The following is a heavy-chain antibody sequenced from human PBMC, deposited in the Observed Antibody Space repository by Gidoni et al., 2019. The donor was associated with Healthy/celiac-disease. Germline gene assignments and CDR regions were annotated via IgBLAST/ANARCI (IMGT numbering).Heavy chain of an antibody. Sequence: EVQLVESGGGLVKPGGSLRLSCAASGFTFSSYSMNWVRQAPGKGLEWVSSISSRSSYIYYADSVKGRFTISRDNAKNSLYLQMNSLRAEDTAVYYCARDPDTAMVGGDAFDIWGQGTMVTVSS. V-gene: IGHV3-21*01. D-gene: IGHD5-18*01. CDR1: GFTFSSYS. CDR3: ARDPDTAMVGGDAFDI. CDR2: ISSRSSYI. J-gene: IGHJ3*02.